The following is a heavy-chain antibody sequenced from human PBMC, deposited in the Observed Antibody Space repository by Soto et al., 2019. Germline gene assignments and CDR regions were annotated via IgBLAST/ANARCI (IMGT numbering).Heavy chain of an antibody. V-gene: IGHV3-21*01. CDR3: ARALTQYCSGGSCYYYGMDV. D-gene: IGHD2-15*01. CDR2: ITSSSTYI. CDR1: GVTLRSYS. J-gene: IGHJ6*02. Sequence: PGGSLGLSGAASGVTLRSYSINWVRQAPGKGLEWVSSITSSSTYIYYADSVKGRFTISRDNAKNSLYLQMNSLRAEDTAVYYCARALTQYCSGGSCYYYGMDVWGQGTTVTVSS.